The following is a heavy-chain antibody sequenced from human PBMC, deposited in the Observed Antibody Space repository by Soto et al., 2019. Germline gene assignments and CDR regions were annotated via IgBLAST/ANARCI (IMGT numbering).Heavy chain of an antibody. D-gene: IGHD5-12*01. CDR1: GGSLSSSSSY. Sequence: QLQLQESGPGLVKPSETLSLTCTVSGGSLSSSSSYWGWIRQPPGKGLEWIGSMSYSGSTYHNPSLKSRVTLSVHTSQSRFSLKLTSVTAADTAVYYCARHRVPSVYDPIPGCFDSWGQGILVTASS. V-gene: IGHV4-39*01. CDR2: MSYSGST. J-gene: IGHJ4*02. CDR3: ARHRVPSVYDPIPGCFDS.